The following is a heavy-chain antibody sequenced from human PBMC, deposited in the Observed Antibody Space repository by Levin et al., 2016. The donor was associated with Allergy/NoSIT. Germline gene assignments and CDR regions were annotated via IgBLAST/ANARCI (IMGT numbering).Heavy chain of an antibody. CDR1: GFTFSNYG. D-gene: IGHD6-19*01. CDR3: AKTPEPRQYNSRWYDVWYFAL. CDR2: ISGSGTGT. J-gene: IGHJ2*01. Sequence: GESLKISCTASGFTFSNYGMTWVRQPPGQGLEWVSAISGSGTGTYYADSVKGRFTISRDNSKNTLSLHLSSLRAEDTAIYYCAKTPEPRQYNSRWYDVWYFALWGRGTLVTVSS. V-gene: IGHV3-23*01.